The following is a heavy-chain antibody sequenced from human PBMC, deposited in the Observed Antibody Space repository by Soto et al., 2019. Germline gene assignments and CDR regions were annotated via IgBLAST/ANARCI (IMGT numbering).Heavy chain of an antibody. CDR3: ASEYCSGGSCYYYGMDV. Sequence: QVQLVESGGGVVQPGRSLRLSCAASGFTFSNYGMHWVRQAPGKGLEWVAVIWYDGSNKYYADSVKGRFTISRDNSKNTLYLQMNSLRAEDMAVYYCASEYCSGGSCYYYGMDVWGQGTTVTVSS. V-gene: IGHV3-33*01. CDR1: GFTFSNYG. D-gene: IGHD2-15*01. CDR2: IWYDGSNK. J-gene: IGHJ6*02.